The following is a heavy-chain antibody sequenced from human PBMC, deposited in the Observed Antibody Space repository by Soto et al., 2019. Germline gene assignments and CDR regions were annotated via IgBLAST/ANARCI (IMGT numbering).Heavy chain of an antibody. J-gene: IGHJ3*02. D-gene: IGHD2-2*01. Sequence: TSETLSLTCAVYGGSFSGYYWSWIRQPPGKGLEWIGEINHSGSTNYNPSLKSRVTISVDTSKNQFSLKLSSVTAADTAVYYCARGRCSSTSCYAFDIWGQGTMVTVSS. V-gene: IGHV4-34*01. CDR3: ARGRCSSTSCYAFDI. CDR2: INHSGST. CDR1: GGSFSGYY.